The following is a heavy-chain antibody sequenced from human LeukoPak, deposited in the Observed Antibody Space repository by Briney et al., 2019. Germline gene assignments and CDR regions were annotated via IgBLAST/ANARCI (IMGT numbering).Heavy chain of an antibody. V-gene: IGHV4-59*12. D-gene: IGHD3-9*01. CDR1: GGSISSYY. J-gene: IGHJ4*02. CDR3: ARVAYFDFAPDY. CDR2: IYYSGST. Sequence: PSETLSLTCTVSGGSISSYYWSWIRQPPGKGLEWIGYIYYSGSTNYNPSLKSRVTISVDTSKNQFSLKLSSVTAADTAVYYCARVAYFDFAPDYWGQGTLVTVSS.